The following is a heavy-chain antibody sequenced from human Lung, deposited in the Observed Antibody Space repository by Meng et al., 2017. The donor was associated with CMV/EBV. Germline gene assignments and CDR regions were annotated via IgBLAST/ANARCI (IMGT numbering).Heavy chain of an antibody. CDR2: IYYSGST. Sequence: LXCTVSGGSVSSGSYYWSWIRQPPGKGLEWIGYIYYSGSTNYNPSLKSRVTISVDTSKNQFSLKLSSVTAADTAVYYCARDLDIGYGMDVWGQGTTVTVSS. CDR3: ARDLDIGYGMDV. D-gene: IGHD2-15*01. V-gene: IGHV4-61*01. J-gene: IGHJ6*02. CDR1: GGSVSSGSYY.